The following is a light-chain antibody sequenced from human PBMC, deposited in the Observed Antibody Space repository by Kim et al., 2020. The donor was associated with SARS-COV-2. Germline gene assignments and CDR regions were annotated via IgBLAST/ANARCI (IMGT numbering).Light chain of an antibody. CDR3: QQYNSYSPGGWT. CDR1: QSISSW. J-gene: IGKJ1*01. Sequence: GDRVTITCRASQSISSWLAWYQQKPGKARKLLIYKASSLESGVPSRFSGSGSGTEFTLTISSLQPDDFATYYCQQYNSYSPGGWTFGQGTKVDIK. CDR2: KAS. V-gene: IGKV1-5*03.